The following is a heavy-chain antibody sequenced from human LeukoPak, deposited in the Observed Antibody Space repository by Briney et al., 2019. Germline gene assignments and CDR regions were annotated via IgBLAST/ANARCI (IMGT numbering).Heavy chain of an antibody. CDR3: ARGQVVAATPEYFLH. J-gene: IGHJ1*01. V-gene: IGHV4-31*03. D-gene: IGHD2-15*01. CDR1: GGSISSGGYY. Sequence: PSQTLSLTCTVSGGSISSGGYYWGWIRQHPGKGLEWIGYIYYSGGTNYNPSLKSRVTISVDTSKNQFSLKLSSVTAADTAVYYCARGQVVAATPEYFLHWGQGTLVTVSS. CDR2: IYYSGGT.